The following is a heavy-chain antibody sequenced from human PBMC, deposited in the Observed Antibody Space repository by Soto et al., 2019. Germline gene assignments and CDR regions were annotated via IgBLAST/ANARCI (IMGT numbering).Heavy chain of an antibody. D-gene: IGHD6-19*01. J-gene: IGHJ4*02. V-gene: IGHV1-24*01. CDR3: ATAPTPFIAVAAYDY. Sequence: ASVKVSCKVSGYTLTELSMHWVRQAPGKGLERMGGFDPEDGETIYAQKFQGRVTMTEDTSTDTAYMELSSLRSEDTALYYCATAPTPFIAVAAYDYWGQGTLVTVSS. CDR2: FDPEDGET. CDR1: GYTLTELS.